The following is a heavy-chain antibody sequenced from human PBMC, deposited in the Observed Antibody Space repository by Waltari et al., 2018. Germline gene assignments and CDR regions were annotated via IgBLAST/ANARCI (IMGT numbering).Heavy chain of an antibody. J-gene: IGHJ6*02. CDR2: TYTSGNI. CDR3: ARVVSGTGANYYYRMDV. Sequence: VQLVESGGGLVQPGGSLRLSCAASGFTFSSYAMSWVRQAPGKGLEWIGRTYTSGNINYNPSLKSRVTISADTSNNQLSLRLTSVTAADTAVYYCARVVSGTGANYYYRMDVWGQGTTVTVSS. CDR1: GFTFSSYA. D-gene: IGHD1-26*01. V-gene: IGHV4-4*08.